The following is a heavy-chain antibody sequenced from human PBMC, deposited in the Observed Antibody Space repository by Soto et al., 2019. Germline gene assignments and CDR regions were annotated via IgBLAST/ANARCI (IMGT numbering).Heavy chain of an antibody. D-gene: IGHD3-16*01. CDR2: IYYTVTT. CDR3: ATVLHDYGTNWVDS. V-gene: IGHV4-30-4*01. Sequence: QVQLQESGPRLVKPSQTLSLTCSVSGASIRSGRYYWSWIRQSPEKGLEWVGYIYYTVTTHYNPAVKSRITILLDNSKDQFSLTLTSVTAADTAIYYCATVLHDYGTNWVDSWGQGTQVTVSS. CDR1: GASIRSGRYY. J-gene: IGHJ5*01.